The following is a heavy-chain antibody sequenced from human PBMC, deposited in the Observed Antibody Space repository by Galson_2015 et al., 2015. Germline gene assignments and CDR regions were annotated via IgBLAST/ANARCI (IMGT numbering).Heavy chain of an antibody. CDR3: ARALVILEGAQYYFDY. J-gene: IGHJ4*02. Sequence: SETLSLTCTVSGGSISSYYWSWIRQPPGKGLEWIGYIYYSGSTNYNPSLKSRVTISVDTSKNQFSLKLSSVTAADTAVYYCARALVILEGAQYYFDYWGQGTLVTVSS. CDR1: GGSISSYY. CDR2: IYYSGST. D-gene: IGHD3-9*01. V-gene: IGHV4-59*01.